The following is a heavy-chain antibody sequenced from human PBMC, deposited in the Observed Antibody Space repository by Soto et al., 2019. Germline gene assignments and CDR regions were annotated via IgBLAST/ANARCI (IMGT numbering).Heavy chain of an antibody. CDR3: ARAMWDCSGGSCYFGPNWFDP. J-gene: IGHJ5*02. CDR2: IYYSGST. Sequence: SETLSLTCTVSGGSISSYYWSWIRQPPGKGLEWIGYIYYSGSTNYNPSLKSRVTISVDTSKNQFSLKLSSVTAADTAVYYCARAMWDCSGGSCYFGPNWFDPWGQGTLVTVSS. D-gene: IGHD2-15*01. CDR1: GGSISSYY. V-gene: IGHV4-59*01.